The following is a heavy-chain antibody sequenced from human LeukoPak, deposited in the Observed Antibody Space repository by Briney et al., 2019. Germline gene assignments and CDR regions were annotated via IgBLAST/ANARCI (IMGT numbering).Heavy chain of an antibody. V-gene: IGHV1-8*01. CDR3: ARDCGDYFDY. J-gene: IGHJ4*02. CDR2: MNPNSGNT. Sequence: GASVKVSCXASGYTFTSYDINWVRQASGQGLEWMGWMNPNSGNTGYAQKFQGRVTMTRDTSTSTVYMELSSLRSEDTAVYYCARDCGDYFDYWGQGTLVTVSS. D-gene: IGHD2-21*01. CDR1: GYTFTSYD.